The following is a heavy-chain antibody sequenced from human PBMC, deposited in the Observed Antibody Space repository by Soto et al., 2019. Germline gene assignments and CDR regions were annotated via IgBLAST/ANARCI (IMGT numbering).Heavy chain of an antibody. V-gene: IGHV3-11*01. CDR1: GFTFSDYY. Sequence: PGGTLRLSCAASGFTFSDYYMSWIRQAPGKGLEWVSYISSSSSTIYYADSVKGRFTISRDNAKKSLYLQMNSLRAEDTAAYYCAFRDGYSWGYYYYGLDVWGQGTTVTVSS. D-gene: IGHD4-4*01. CDR2: ISSSSSTI. CDR3: AFRDGYSWGYYYYGLDV. J-gene: IGHJ6*02.